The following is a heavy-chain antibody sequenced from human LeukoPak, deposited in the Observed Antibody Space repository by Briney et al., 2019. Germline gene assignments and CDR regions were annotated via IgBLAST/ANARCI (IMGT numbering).Heavy chain of an antibody. CDR3: ARDLPRRGIVVVPAARDAFDI. CDR1: GGTFSSYA. J-gene: IGHJ3*02. CDR2: IIPIFGTA. Sequence: GASVKVPCKASGGTFSSYAISWVRQAPGQGLEWMGGIIPIFGTANYAQKFQGRVTITADESTSTAYMELSSLRSEDTAVYYCARDLPRRGIVVVPAARDAFDIWGQGTMVTVSS. D-gene: IGHD2-2*01. V-gene: IGHV1-69*13.